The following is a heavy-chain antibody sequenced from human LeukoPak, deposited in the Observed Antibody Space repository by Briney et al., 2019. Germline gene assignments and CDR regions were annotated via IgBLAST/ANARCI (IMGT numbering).Heavy chain of an antibody. D-gene: IGHD3-22*01. V-gene: IGHV3-9*01. J-gene: IGHJ4*02. CDR3: AKAHRILYYYDSSGYFDY. Sequence: PGGSLRLSCAASGFTFDDYAMHWVRQAPGKGLEWVSGISWNSGSIGYADSVKGRFTISRDNAKNSLYLQMNSLRAEDTALYYCAKAHRILYYYDSSGYFDYWGQGTLVTVSS. CDR2: ISWNSGSI. CDR1: GFTFDDYA.